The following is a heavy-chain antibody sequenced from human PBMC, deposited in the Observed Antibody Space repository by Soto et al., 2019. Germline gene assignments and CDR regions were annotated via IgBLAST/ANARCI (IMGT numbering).Heavy chain of an antibody. Sequence: QVQLVESGEGVANLGGSLGPSGAPPGFPLVGNGLPWSARPPAKGRGGGAVLWYDGRNKYYADSVKGRFTISRDNSKNTLYLQMNSLRAEDTAVYYCAREVAAGTVHYYGMDVWGQGTTVTVSS. CDR2: LWYDGRNK. CDR3: AREVAAGTVHYYGMDV. V-gene: IGHV3-33*01. D-gene: IGHD6-13*01. J-gene: IGHJ6*02. CDR1: GFPLVGNG.